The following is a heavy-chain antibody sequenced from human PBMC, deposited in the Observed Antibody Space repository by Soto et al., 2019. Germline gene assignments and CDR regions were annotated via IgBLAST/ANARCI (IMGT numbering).Heavy chain of an antibody. CDR3: AKHYDFWSGQNWFDP. D-gene: IGHD3-3*01. CDR1: GFSFSSYA. CDR2: ISGSGGST. Sequence: GGSLTLSCAASGFSFSSYAMSWVRQAPGKGLEWVSAISGSGGSTYYADSVKGRFTISRDNSKNTLYLQMNSLRAEDTVVYYCAKHYDFWSGQNWFDPWGQGTLVTVSS. J-gene: IGHJ5*02. V-gene: IGHV3-23*01.